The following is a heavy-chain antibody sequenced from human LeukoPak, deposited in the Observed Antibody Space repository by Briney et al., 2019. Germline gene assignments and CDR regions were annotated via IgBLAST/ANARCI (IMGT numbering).Heavy chain of an antibody. J-gene: IGHJ5*02. CDR2: MNPNSGNT. CDR3: ARGRGSGHKENWFDP. CDR1: GYTFTTYD. V-gene: IGHV1-8*01. D-gene: IGHD6-19*01. Sequence: ASVNVSCKASGYTFTTYDINWGRQATGQGLEWMGWMNPNSGNTGYKQKFQGRVTMTRNTSISTAYMELSSLRSEDTAVYYCARGRGSGHKENWFDPWGQGTLVTVSS.